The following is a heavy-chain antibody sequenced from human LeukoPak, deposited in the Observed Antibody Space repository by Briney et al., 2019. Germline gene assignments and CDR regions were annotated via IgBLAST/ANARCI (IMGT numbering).Heavy chain of an antibody. CDR3: ARIDGDYDY. CDR1: GFSLSTSGMC. CDR2: IDRDDDN. V-gene: IGHV2-70*11. Sequence: SGPTLVNPSQTLTLTCIFSGFSLSTSGMCVSWIRQPPGKALEWLARIDRDDDNNYSTSLKTRLTISKDTSKSQVVLTMTNMDPVDTAKYYCARIDGDYDYWGQGTLVTVSS. J-gene: IGHJ4*02. D-gene: IGHD4-17*01.